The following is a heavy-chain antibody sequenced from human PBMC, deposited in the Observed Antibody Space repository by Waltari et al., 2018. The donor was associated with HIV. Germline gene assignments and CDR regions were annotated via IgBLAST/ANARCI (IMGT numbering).Heavy chain of an antibody. CDR1: GFTFSRYW. D-gene: IGHD3-3*01. CDR2: IKKKGSGK. Sequence: EVQLVESGGGLVQPGGSLRLSCAASGFTFSRYWMSWVRQAPGKGMGVFSHIKKKGSGKDYVDSGKGRLTTSRDNAKTSLFLQMNYLRAEDTAVYYCARDFWSGYSLYLDQWGQGILVTVSS. V-gene: IGHV3-7*01. CDR3: ARDFWSGYSLYLDQ. J-gene: IGHJ4*02.